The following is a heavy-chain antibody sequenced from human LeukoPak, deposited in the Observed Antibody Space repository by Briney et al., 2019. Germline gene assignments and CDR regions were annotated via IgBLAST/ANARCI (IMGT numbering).Heavy chain of an antibody. J-gene: IGHJ4*02. Sequence: SVRVSCKASGGTFSSYAISWVRQAPGQGLEWMGGIIPIFGTANYAQKFQGRVTITADKSTSTAYMELSSLRSEDTAVYYCARVDSGYDLFAGLVYWGQGTLVPVSS. V-gene: IGHV1-69*06. CDR2: IIPIFGTA. CDR1: GGTFSSYA. CDR3: ARVDSGYDLFAGLVY. D-gene: IGHD5-12*01.